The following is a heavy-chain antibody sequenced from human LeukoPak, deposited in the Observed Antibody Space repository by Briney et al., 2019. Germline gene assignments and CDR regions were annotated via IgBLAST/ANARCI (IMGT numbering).Heavy chain of an antibody. Sequence: SVKVSCKASGGTFSSYAISWVRQAPGQGLEWMGRIIPIFGTANYAQKFQGRVTITTDESTSAAYMELSSLRSEDTAVYYCARIKDNWFDPWGQGTLVTVSS. D-gene: IGHD3-16*01. CDR1: GGTFSSYA. V-gene: IGHV1-69*05. CDR2: IIPIFGTA. J-gene: IGHJ5*02. CDR3: ARIKDNWFDP.